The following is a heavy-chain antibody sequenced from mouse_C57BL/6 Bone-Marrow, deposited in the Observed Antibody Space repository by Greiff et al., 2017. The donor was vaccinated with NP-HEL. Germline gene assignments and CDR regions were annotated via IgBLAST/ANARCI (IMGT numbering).Heavy chain of an antibody. CDR1: GFTFSSYG. Sequence: EVKLVESGGDLVKPGGSLKLSCAASGFTFSSYGMSWVRQTPDKRLEWVATISSGGSYTYYPASVKGRFTISRDNAKNTLYLQMSSLKSEDTAMYYCARHAYGSSYVYWGQGTTLTVSS. J-gene: IGHJ2*01. V-gene: IGHV5-6*01. CDR3: ARHAYGSSYVY. CDR2: ISSGGSYT. D-gene: IGHD1-1*01.